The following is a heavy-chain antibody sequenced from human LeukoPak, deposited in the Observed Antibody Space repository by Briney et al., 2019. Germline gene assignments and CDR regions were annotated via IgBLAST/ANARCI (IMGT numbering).Heavy chain of an antibody. V-gene: IGHV3-11*04. CDR2: ISSSGSTI. CDR1: GFTFSDYY. CDR3: AKDRVTMVRGVMGVFDY. J-gene: IGHJ4*02. D-gene: IGHD3-10*01. Sequence: GGSLRLSCAASGFTFSDYYMSWIRQAPGKGLEWVSYISSSGSTIYYADSVKGRFTISRDNAKNSLYLQMNSLRAEDTAVYYCAKDRVTMVRGVMGVFDYWGQGTLVTVSS.